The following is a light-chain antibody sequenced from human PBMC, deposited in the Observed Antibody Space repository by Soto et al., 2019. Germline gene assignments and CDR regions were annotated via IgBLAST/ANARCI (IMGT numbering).Light chain of an antibody. CDR1: QSVSAGY. V-gene: IGKV3-20*01. CDR3: QQYGDSPT. J-gene: IGKJ1*01. Sequence: EILLTQSPGTLSSSPLEVGSLSSRASQSVSAGYFARYKQKPGQAPRLIIYETSSKMTGIPDRFSGSGSGTEFTLTISRLEPEDFAVYYCQQYGDSPTFGQGTKV. CDR2: ETS.